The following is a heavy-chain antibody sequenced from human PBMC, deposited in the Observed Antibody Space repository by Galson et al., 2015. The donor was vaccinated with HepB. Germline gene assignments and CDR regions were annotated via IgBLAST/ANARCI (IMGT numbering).Heavy chain of an antibody. CDR3: ARVGHDILTGDFTYYYPGLDV. D-gene: IGHD3-9*01. J-gene: IGHJ6*02. V-gene: IGHV3-23*01. Sequence: SLRLSCAASGFTFGDYAMAWVRQAPGKGLEWISAIRSTGATTYYADSVEGRFTISRDNSKNTLFLQMNALRAGDTAIYYCARVGHDILTGDFTYYYPGLDVWGQGTRVTVSS. CDR1: GFTFGDYA. CDR2: IRSTGATT.